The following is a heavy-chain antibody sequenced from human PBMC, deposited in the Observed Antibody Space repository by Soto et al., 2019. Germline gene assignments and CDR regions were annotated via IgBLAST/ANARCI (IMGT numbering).Heavy chain of an antibody. J-gene: IGHJ4*02. V-gene: IGHV3-15*01. CDR1: GFTFSNAW. CDR3: ATENWGGFDY. D-gene: IGHD3-16*01. Sequence: GGSLRLSCAASGFTFSNAWMSWVRQAPGKGLEWVGRIKSKTDDGATDYAAPVKGRFTISRDDSENTLYLQMNNLKIEDTAVYYCATENWGGFDYWGQGTLVTVSS. CDR2: IKSKTDDGAT.